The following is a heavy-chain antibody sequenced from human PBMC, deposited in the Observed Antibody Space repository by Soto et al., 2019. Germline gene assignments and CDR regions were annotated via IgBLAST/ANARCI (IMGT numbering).Heavy chain of an antibody. V-gene: IGHV3-33*01. CDR2: IWDDGSNK. D-gene: IGHD3-16*02. CDR3: ARDGVMITFGGFIVDDDYYYFDY. CDR1: GFTFSSYG. J-gene: IGHJ4*02. Sequence: QVQLVESGGGVVQPGRSLRLSCAASGFTFSSYGMHWVRQAPGKGLEWVADIWDDGSNKYYADSVKGRLTISRDNSKYTLYLQMNSLSAEVTAVYYCARDGVMITFGGFIVDDDYYYFDYWGQGTLVTVSS.